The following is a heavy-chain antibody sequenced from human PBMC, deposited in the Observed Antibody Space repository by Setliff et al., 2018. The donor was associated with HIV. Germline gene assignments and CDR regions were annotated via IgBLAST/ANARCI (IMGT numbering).Heavy chain of an antibody. CDR2: INHSGST. CDR3: VRVPDY. CDR1: GGSISSYY. Sequence: SETLSLTCSVSGGSISSYYWSWIRQPPGKGLEWIGEINHSGSTNYNPSLKSRVTMSVDKSKNQFSLKVNSVTAADTAVYYCVRVPDYWGPGTLVTVSS. V-gene: IGHV4-59*12. J-gene: IGHJ4*02.